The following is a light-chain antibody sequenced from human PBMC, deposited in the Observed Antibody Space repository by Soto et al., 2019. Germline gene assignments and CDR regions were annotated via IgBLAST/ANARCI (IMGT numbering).Light chain of an antibody. CDR1: QAVDSY. CDR2: DIS. Sequence: EIVLTQSPATLSLSPGERATLSCGASQAVDSYLAWYQQKPGQAPRLLIHDISERATGTPARFSGSGSGTDFTLTISSLEPEDFAVYYCQQRRSWPRTFGQGTKVEIK. V-gene: IGKV3-11*01. CDR3: QQRRSWPRT. J-gene: IGKJ1*01.